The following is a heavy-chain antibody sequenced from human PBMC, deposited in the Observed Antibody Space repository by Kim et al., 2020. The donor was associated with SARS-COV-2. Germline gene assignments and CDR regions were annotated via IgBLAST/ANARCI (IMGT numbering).Heavy chain of an antibody. CDR2: IYYSGTT. CDR1: GGSISSYY. J-gene: IGHJ4*02. CDR3: ARAESDNTGGVGLDY. D-gene: IGHD1-26*01. Sequence: SETLSLTCTVSGGSISSYYWSWIRQPPGKGLEWIGYIYYSGTTNYNPSLKGRVTISADTSKNHFSLNLSSVTAADTAVYYCARAESDNTGGVGLDYWGQGTLVTVSS. V-gene: IGHV4-59*13.